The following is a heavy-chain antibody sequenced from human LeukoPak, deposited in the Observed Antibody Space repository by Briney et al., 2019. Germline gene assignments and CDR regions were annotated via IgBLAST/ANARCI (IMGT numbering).Heavy chain of an antibody. Sequence: PSETLSLTCTVSGGSISSYYWSWIRQPPGKGLEWIGYIYYSGSTNYNPSLKSRVTISVDTSKNQFSLKLSSVTAADTAVYYCARHGIRGGYNPLFDYWGQGTLVTVSS. CDR1: GGSISSYY. CDR2: IYYSGST. J-gene: IGHJ4*02. D-gene: IGHD5-24*01. V-gene: IGHV4-59*08. CDR3: ARHGIRGGYNPLFDY.